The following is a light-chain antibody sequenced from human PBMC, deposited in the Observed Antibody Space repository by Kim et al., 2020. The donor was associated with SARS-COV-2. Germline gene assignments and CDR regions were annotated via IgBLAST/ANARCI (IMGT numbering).Light chain of an antibody. CDR2: GAS. CDR1: QSVSSN. J-gene: IGKJ4*01. Sequence: EIVMTQSPATLSVSPGESATLSCRASQSVSSNVAWYQQRPGQAPRLLIYGASTRATGIPGRFSGSVSGTEFTRTISSLQSEDFAVYHCQQYNDWPPLTCGGGTKVDIK. CDR3: QQYNDWPPLT. V-gene: IGKV3-15*01.